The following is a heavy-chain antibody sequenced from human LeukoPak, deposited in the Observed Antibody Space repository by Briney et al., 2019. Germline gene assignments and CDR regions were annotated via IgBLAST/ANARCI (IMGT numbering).Heavy chain of an antibody. CDR2: TYPGDSDT. CDR3: ARQNIGGTSASDY. D-gene: IGHD3-3*01. J-gene: IGHJ4*02. Sequence: GESLQISFKASGYSFTNYWIGWVRQMPGKGLEWMGITYPGDSDTRYSPSFQGQVTISADKSISTAYLQWSSLKASDTAIYYCARQNIGGTSASDYWGQGTLVTVSS. CDR1: GYSFTNYW. V-gene: IGHV5-51*01.